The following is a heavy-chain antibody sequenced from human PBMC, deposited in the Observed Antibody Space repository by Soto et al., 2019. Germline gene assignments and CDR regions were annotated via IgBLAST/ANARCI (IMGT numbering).Heavy chain of an antibody. CDR3: ARDGSILDF. CDR1: GYTFNSYA. Sequence: ASVKVSCKASGYTFNSYAMHWVRQAPGQRLEWMGWINAGNGNKKHSQKFQGRVTITRDTSASTAYMELSSLRSEDTAVYYCARDGSILDFRAQRTLVTCSS. J-gene: IGHJ4*02. D-gene: IGHD1-1*01. CDR2: INAGNGNK. V-gene: IGHV1-3*01.